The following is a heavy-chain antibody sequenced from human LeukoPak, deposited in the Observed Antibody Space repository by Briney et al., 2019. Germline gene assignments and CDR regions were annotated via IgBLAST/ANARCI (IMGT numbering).Heavy chain of an antibody. CDR1: GFTFTTYD. CDR3: AKDRDCSSTSCYVPFDS. CDR2: INGSGRTT. V-gene: IGHV3-23*01. J-gene: IGHJ4*02. Sequence: GGSLRLSCAASGFTFTTYDMTWVRQAPGKGLEWVSGINGSGRTTNYADSVKGRFTISRDNSKNTLFLQMNNLRAEDTAVYYCAKDRDCSSTSCYVPFDSWGQGTLVTVSS. D-gene: IGHD2-2*01.